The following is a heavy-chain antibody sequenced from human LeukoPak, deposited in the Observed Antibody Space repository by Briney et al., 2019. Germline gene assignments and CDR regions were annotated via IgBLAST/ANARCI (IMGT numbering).Heavy chain of an antibody. D-gene: IGHD6-19*01. Sequence: GESLRLSCAASGFTFSSYGMHWVRQAPGKGLEWVAVISYDGSNKYYADSVKGRFTISRDNSKNTLYLQMNSLRAEDTAVYYCAKEGKGSGWYEGDYWGQGTLVTVSS. J-gene: IGHJ4*02. CDR3: AKEGKGSGWYEGDY. CDR2: ISYDGSNK. CDR1: GFTFSSYG. V-gene: IGHV3-30*18.